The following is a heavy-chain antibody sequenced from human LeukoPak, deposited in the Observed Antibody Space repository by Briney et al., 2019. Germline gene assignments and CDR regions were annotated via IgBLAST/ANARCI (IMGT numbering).Heavy chain of an antibody. J-gene: IGHJ4*02. CDR3: ARDYQYGYSTNWYHLAQIDY. V-gene: IGHV3-21*01. CDR1: GFRFNSYG. Sequence: GGSLRLSCAASGFRFNSYGMTWVRLAPGKGLEWVSSISSSRSYIFYADSVKGRFTVSRDNAKNSLYLQMNSLRAEDTAIYYCARDYQYGYSTNWYHLAQIDYWGQGTLVTVSS. D-gene: IGHD2/OR15-2a*01. CDR2: ISSSRSYI.